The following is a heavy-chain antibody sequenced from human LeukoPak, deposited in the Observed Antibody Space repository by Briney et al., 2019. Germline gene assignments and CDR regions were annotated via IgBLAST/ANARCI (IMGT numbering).Heavy chain of an antibody. J-gene: IGHJ4*02. Sequence: PGRSLRLSCAASGFTFSSYAMHWVRQAPGKGLEWVALISYDGSNKYYADSVKGRFTISRDNSKNTLYLQMNSLRAEDAAVYYCARDLFYDYGDTGYWGQGTLVTVSS. V-gene: IGHV3-30*04. CDR2: ISYDGSNK. D-gene: IGHD4-17*01. CDR3: ARDLFYDYGDTGY. CDR1: GFTFSSYA.